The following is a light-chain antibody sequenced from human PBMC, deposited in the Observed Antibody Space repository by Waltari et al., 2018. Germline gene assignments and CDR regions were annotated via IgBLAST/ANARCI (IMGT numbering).Light chain of an antibody. V-gene: IGLV4-69*01. CDR2: VNSDGSH. J-gene: IGLJ3*02. Sequence: QLVLTQSPSASASLGASVKLTCTLSSGHINNVIACHQQQPEKGPRYLMKVNSDGSHSKGDGIPDRFSGSSSGAERYLIISSVQSEDEADYYCQTGGHGTWVFGGGTKLTVL. CDR3: QTGGHGTWV. CDR1: SGHINNV.